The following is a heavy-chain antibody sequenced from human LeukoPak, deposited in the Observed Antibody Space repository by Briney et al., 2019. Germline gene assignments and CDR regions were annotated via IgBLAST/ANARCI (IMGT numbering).Heavy chain of an antibody. V-gene: IGHV1-69*01. CDR2: IIPIFGTA. J-gene: IGHJ5*02. Sequence: SVKVSCKASGGTFSSYAISWVRQAPGQGLEWMGGIIPIFGTANYAQKFQGRVTITADESTSTAYMELSSLRSEDTAVYYCAREGYYDSSGYSDWFDPWGQGTLVTVSS. D-gene: IGHD3-22*01. CDR1: GGTFSSYA. CDR3: AREGYYDSSGYSDWFDP.